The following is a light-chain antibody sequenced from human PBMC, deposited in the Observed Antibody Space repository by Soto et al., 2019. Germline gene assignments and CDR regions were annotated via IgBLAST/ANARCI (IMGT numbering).Light chain of an antibody. Sequence: QSVLSQPPSVSGAPGQRVTISCTGSSSNIGAGYDAHWFQQVPGTAPKLLIYGSTNRPSGVPDRLSGSKSGTSASLAITGLQAEDEADYYCQSYDSSLGGNYVFGTGLKVTVL. CDR2: GST. CDR3: QSYDSSLGGNYV. CDR1: SSNIGAGYD. V-gene: IGLV1-40*01. J-gene: IGLJ1*01.